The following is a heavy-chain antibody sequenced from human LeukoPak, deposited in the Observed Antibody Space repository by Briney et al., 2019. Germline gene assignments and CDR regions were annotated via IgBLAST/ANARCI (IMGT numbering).Heavy chain of an antibody. D-gene: IGHD5-24*01. CDR1: GYTFTSYG. Sequence: SVKVSCKASGYTFTSYGISWVRQAPGQGLEWMGRIIPIFGIANYAQKFQGRVTITADKSTSTAYMELSSLRSEDTAVYYCARARRDGYNYYFDYWGQGTLVTVSS. V-gene: IGHV1-69*04. J-gene: IGHJ4*02. CDR2: IIPIFGIA. CDR3: ARARRDGYNYYFDY.